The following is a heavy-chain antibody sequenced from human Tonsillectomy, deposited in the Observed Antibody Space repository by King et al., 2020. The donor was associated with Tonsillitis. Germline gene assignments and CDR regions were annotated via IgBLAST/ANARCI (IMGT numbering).Heavy chain of an antibody. J-gene: IGHJ6*02. CDR3: ARQGGNFRVHGMDV. Sequence: QLQESGPGLVKPSETLSLTCTVSGGSISSSSYYWGWIRQPPGKGLEWIGSIYYSGSTYYNPSLKSRVTISVDTSKNQFALKLSSVTAADTAVYYCARQGGNFRVHGMDVWGQGTTVTVSS. V-gene: IGHV4-39*01. CDR2: IYYSGST. CDR1: GGSISSSSYY. D-gene: IGHD3-16*01.